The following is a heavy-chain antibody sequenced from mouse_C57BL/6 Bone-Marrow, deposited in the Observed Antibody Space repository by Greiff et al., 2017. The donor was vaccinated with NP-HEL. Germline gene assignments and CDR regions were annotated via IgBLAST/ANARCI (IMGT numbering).Heavy chain of an antibody. CDR2: IDPSDSYT. Sequence: QVQLQQPGAELVKPGASVKLSCKASGYTFTSYWMQWVKQRPGQGLEWIGEIDPSDSYTNYNQKFKGKATLTVDTSSSTVYMQLSSLTSEDSAVYYCANTGTWFAYWGQGTLVTVSA. CDR1: GYTFTSYW. CDR3: ANTGTWFAY. D-gene: IGHD4-1*01. V-gene: IGHV1-50*01. J-gene: IGHJ3*01.